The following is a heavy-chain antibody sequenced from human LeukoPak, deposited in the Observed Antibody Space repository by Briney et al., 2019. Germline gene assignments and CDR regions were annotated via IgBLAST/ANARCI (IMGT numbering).Heavy chain of an antibody. Sequence: PGGSLRLSCAASGFTFNAYSMNWVRQAPGKGLEWVSSISSSGDYIYYADSLKGRFTISRDNAKNSLLLQMNGLRAEDTAVYYCARDGVPAYYYAMDVWGQGTTVTVSS. D-gene: IGHD3-16*01. J-gene: IGHJ6*02. CDR3: ARDGVPAYYYAMDV. CDR2: ISSSGDYI. V-gene: IGHV3-21*01. CDR1: GFTFNAYS.